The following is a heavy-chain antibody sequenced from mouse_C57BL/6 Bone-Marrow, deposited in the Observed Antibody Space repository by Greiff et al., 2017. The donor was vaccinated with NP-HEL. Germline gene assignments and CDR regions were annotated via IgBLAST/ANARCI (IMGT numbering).Heavy chain of an antibody. CDR1: GYTFTNYW. D-gene: IGHD2-4*01. V-gene: IGHV1-63*01. CDR3: ARCDSNWYFEV. J-gene: IGHJ1*03. Sequence: QVQLQQSGAELVRPGTSVKMSCKASGYTFTNYWIGWAKQRPGHGLEWIGDIYPGGGYTNYNEKFKGQATLTADKSSSTAYMQVSSLTSEDSAIYYCARCDSNWYFEVWGTGTTVTVSS. CDR2: IYPGGGYT.